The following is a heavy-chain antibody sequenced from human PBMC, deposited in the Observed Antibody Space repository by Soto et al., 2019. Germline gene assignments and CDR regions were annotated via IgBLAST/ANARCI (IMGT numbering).Heavy chain of an antibody. J-gene: IGHJ6*02. Sequence: EVQLLESGGGLVQPGGSLRLSCAASGFTFSIYAMSWVRQAPGEGPEWVSIISHDGGSTYYADSVKGRFIISRDTSRNTLYLQMNSLRAEDTAVYYCAKERGSGWYINNREYYYYYSMDVWGQGTTVTVSS. CDR3: AKERGSGWYINNREYYYYYSMDV. D-gene: IGHD6-19*01. V-gene: IGHV3-23*01. CDR1: GFTFSIYA. CDR2: ISHDGGST.